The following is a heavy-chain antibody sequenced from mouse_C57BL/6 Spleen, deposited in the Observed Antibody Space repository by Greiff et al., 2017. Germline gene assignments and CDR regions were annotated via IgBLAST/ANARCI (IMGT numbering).Heavy chain of an antibody. J-gene: IGHJ2*01. V-gene: IGHV1-64*01. CDR2: IHPNSGST. Sequence: VQLQQSGAELVKPGASVKLSCKASGYTFTSYWMHWVKQRPGQGLEWIGMIHPNSGSTNYNEKFKSKATLTVDKSYSTAYLQLSSLTSEYSAVYYCARRSDGYYSYFDYWGQGTTLTVSS. D-gene: IGHD2-3*01. CDR3: ARRSDGYYSYFDY. CDR1: GYTFTSYW.